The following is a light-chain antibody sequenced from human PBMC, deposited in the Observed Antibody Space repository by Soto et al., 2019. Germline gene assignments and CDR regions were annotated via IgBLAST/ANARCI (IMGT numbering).Light chain of an antibody. CDR1: SSDVGGYDY. CDR3: SSYSISTAYL. Sequence: QSALTQPASVSGSPGQSITISCTGTSSDVGGYDYVSWYQLHPGKAPKLMVFEVSNWPSGVSYRFSGSKSGNTASLTISGLQAEDEADYFCSSYSISTAYLFGIGTKVTVL. J-gene: IGLJ1*01. CDR2: EVS. V-gene: IGLV2-14*01.